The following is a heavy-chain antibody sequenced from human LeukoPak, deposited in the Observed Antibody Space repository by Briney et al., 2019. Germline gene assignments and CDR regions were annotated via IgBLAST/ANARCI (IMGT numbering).Heavy chain of an antibody. D-gene: IGHD5-12*01. V-gene: IGHV3-43*02. Sequence: GGSLRLSCAASGFTFDDYAMHWVRQAPGKGLEWVSLISVGGDSTYYARSVKGRFTISRDNSKKSPYLQMNSLRTEDTALYYCAKSVAFDHWGQGTLVTVSS. CDR2: ISVGGDST. CDR3: AKSVAFDH. CDR1: GFTFDDYA. J-gene: IGHJ4*02.